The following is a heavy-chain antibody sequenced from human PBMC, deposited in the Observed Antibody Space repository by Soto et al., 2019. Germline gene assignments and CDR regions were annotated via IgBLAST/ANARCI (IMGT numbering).Heavy chain of an antibody. J-gene: IGHJ5*02. Sequence: GGSLRLSCAASGFTFSSYSMNWVRQAPGKGLEWVSSISSSSSYIYYADSVKGRFTISRDNAKNSLYLQMNSLRAEDTAVYYCARDLVDTAMVPEFDPWGQGTLVTVSS. CDR1: GFTFSSYS. D-gene: IGHD5-18*01. V-gene: IGHV3-21*01. CDR3: ARDLVDTAMVPEFDP. CDR2: ISSSSSYI.